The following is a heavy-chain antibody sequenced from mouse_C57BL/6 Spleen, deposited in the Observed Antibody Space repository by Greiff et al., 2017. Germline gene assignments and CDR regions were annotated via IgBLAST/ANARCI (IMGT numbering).Heavy chain of an antibody. J-gene: IGHJ1*03. V-gene: IGHV1-26*01. CDR2: INPNNGGT. Sequence: EVQLQQSGPELVKPGASVKISCKASGYTFTDYYMNWVKQSHGKSLEWIGDINPNNGGTSYNQKFKGKATLTVDKSSSTAYMELRSLTSEDSAVYYCARSPPYYYGSSSWYFDVWGTGTTVTVSS. CDR1: GYTFTDYY. CDR3: ARSPPYYYGSSSWYFDV. D-gene: IGHD1-1*01.